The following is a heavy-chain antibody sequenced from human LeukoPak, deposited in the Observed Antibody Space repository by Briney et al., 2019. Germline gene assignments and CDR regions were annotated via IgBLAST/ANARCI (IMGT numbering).Heavy chain of an antibody. J-gene: IGHJ3*02. CDR1: GFTFTSSA. V-gene: IGHV1-58*02. D-gene: IGHD6-19*01. CDR2: IVVGSGNT. Sequence: SVKVSCXASGFTFTSSAMQWVRQARGQRLEWIGWIVVGSGNTNYAQKFQERVTITRDMSTSTAYMELSSLRSEDTAVYYCAADIAVAGTKAFDIWGQGTMVTVSS. CDR3: AADIAVAGTKAFDI.